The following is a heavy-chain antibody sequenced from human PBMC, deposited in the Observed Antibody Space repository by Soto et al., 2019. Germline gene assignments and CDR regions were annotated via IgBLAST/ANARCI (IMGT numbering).Heavy chain of an antibody. D-gene: IGHD3-22*01. CDR3: AKDPRLLPTYYYYYYMDV. J-gene: IGHJ6*03. Sequence: GGSLRLSCAASGFTFSSYAMSWVRQAPGKGLEWVSAISGSGGSTYYADSVKGRFTISRDNSKNTLYLQMNSLRAEDTAVYYCAKDPRLLPTYYYYYYMDVWGKGTTVTVSS. V-gene: IGHV3-23*01. CDR2: ISGSGGST. CDR1: GFTFSSYA.